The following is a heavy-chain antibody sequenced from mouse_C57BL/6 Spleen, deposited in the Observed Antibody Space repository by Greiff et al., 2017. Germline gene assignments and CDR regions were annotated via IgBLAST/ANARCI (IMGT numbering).Heavy chain of an antibody. D-gene: IGHD1-1*01. CDR2: IDPSDSDT. Sequence: QVQLQQPGAELVKPGASVKLSCKASGYTFTSYWMQWVKQRPGQGLEWIGEIDPSDSDTNYNQKFKGKATLTVDTSSSTAYMQLSSLTSEDSAVYYCSNYDGSSHWYFDVWGTGTTVTVSS. CDR1: GYTFTSYW. CDR3: SNYDGSSHWYFDV. J-gene: IGHJ1*03. V-gene: IGHV1-50*01.